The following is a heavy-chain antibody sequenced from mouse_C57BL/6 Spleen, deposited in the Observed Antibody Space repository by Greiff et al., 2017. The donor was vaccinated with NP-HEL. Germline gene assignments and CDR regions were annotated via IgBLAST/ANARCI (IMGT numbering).Heavy chain of an antibody. D-gene: IGHD2-14*01. CDR1: GYTFTSSW. CDR3: ARGGILYFDY. Sequence: QVQLQQPGAELVRPGTSVKLSCKASGYTFTSSWMHWVKQRPGQGLEWIGVIDPSDSYTNYNQKFKGKATLTVDTSSSTAYMQLSSLTSEDSAVYYCARGGILYFDYWGQGTTLTVSS. CDR2: IDPSDSYT. V-gene: IGHV1-59*01. J-gene: IGHJ2*01.